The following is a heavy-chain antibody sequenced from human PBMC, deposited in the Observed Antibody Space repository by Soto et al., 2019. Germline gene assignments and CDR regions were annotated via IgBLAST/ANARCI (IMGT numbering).Heavy chain of an antibody. D-gene: IGHD2-2*01. CDR1: GGSISSYY. J-gene: IGHJ5*02. CDR3: ARDAGGWYQLLSPWFDP. V-gene: IGHV4-59*12. CDR2: IYYSVST. Sequence: SETLSLTCSVSGGSISSYYWSWIRQPPGKGLEWIGYIYYSVSTNYNPSLKSRVTISVDTSKNQFSLKLSSVTAADTAVYYCARDAGGWYQLLSPWFDPWGQGTLVTAPQ.